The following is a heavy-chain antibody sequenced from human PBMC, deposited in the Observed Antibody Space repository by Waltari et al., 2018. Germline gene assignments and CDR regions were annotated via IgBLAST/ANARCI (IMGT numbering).Heavy chain of an antibody. J-gene: IGHJ5*02. CDR1: GFTPRAYW. CDR2: VSPDETTT. D-gene: IGHD5-12*01. V-gene: IGHV3-74*01. CDR3: ARCLYSGTGIDL. Sequence: EVHLVESGGDLVQPGGSLRVSCTASGFTPRAYWMPGVRRVPGEGLLWVARVSPDETTTDYADSVKGRFTISRDNGRNMLFLQMNGLRGEDTAAYYCARCLYSGTGIDLWGQGTQVTVSS.